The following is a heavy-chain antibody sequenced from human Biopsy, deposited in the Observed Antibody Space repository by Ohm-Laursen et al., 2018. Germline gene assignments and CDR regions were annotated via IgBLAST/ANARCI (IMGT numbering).Heavy chain of an antibody. Sequence: GTLSLTCSVSGGSMTGYEWSWIRLAPGKGLEWIGYIYYSGGTKYSPSLASRVTFSVDMSKSQFSLKLYSVTAADTAVYYCARVEAGTYDALDIWGQGALVAVSA. V-gene: IGHV4-59*01. J-gene: IGHJ3*02. CDR1: GGSMTGYE. D-gene: IGHD1-26*01. CDR2: IYYSGGT. CDR3: ARVEAGTYDALDI.